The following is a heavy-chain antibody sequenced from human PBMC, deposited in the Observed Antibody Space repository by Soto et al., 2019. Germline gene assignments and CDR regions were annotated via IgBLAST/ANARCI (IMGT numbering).Heavy chain of an antibody. V-gene: IGHV4-30-4*01. CDR1: GGSISSGDYY. CDR3: ARAFLHPVALLDY. CDR2: IYYSGST. Sequence: SETLSLTCTVSGGSISSGDYYWSWIRQPPGKGLEWIGYIYYSGSTYYNPSLKSRVTISVDTSKNQFSLKLSSVTAADTAVYYCARAFLHPVALLDYWGQGALVTVSS. D-gene: IGHD2-15*01. J-gene: IGHJ4*02.